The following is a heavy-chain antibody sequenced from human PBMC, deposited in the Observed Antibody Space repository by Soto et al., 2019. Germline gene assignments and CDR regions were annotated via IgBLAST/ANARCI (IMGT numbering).Heavy chain of an antibody. Sequence: PSETLSLTCTVSGGSISSSSYYWGWIRQPPGKGLEWIGSIYYSGSTYYNPSLKSRVTISVDTSKNQFSLKLSSVTAADTAVYYCARLSLIQLWLYYFDYWGQGTLVPVSS. CDR3: ARLSLIQLWLYYFDY. CDR1: GGSISSSSYY. CDR2: IYYSGST. J-gene: IGHJ4*02. D-gene: IGHD5-18*01. V-gene: IGHV4-39*01.